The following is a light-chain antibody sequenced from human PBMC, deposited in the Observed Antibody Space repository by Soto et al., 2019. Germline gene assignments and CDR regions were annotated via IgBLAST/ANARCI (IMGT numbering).Light chain of an antibody. CDR1: QSISSY. V-gene: IGKV1-5*03. CDR3: QQYNSYSGT. CDR2: KAS. J-gene: IGKJ1*01. Sequence: DIQMTQSPSTLSASVGDRVTIACRASQSISSYLAWYQQKPGKAPNLLIYKASNLASGVPSRFTGGGSGTDFTLTINSLQPDDSATYYCQQYNSYSGTFGQGTKVEIK.